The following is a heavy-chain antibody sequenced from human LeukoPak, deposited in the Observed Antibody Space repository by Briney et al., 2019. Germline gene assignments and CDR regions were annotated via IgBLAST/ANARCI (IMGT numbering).Heavy chain of an antibody. CDR1: GFTFSSYS. V-gene: IGHV3-21*01. Sequence: GGSLRLSCAASGFTFSSYSMNWVRQAPGKGLEWVSSISSSSSYIYYADSVKGRFTISRDNAKNSLYLQMNSLRAEDTAVYYCARSKGGRWFGEKIAGGSRHYMDVWGKGTTVT. D-gene: IGHD3-10*01. J-gene: IGHJ6*03. CDR2: ISSSSSYI. CDR3: ARSKGGRWFGEKIAGGSRHYMDV.